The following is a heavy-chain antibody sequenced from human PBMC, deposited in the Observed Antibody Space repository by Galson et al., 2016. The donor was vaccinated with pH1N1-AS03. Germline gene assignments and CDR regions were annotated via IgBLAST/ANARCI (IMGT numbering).Heavy chain of an antibody. Sequence: SLRLSCAASGFTFNGYNMHWVRQSSGKGLEWVALITGAGDSTFYADSVKGRFTISRDNTKNSLYLQMDSLRGDDTDLYYCAKDTGVFGYYYTFDYWGLGTLVTVSS. CDR1: GFTFNGYN. V-gene: IGHV3-43D*03. CDR2: ITGAGDST. D-gene: IGHD3-3*01. J-gene: IGHJ4*02. CDR3: AKDTGVFGYYYTFDY.